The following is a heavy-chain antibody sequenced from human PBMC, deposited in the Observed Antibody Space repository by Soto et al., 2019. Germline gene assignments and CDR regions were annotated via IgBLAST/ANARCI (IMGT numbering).Heavy chain of an antibody. CDR3: AKDRTYEYYYGSGSYPMGMDV. J-gene: IGHJ6*02. CDR2: ISYDGSNK. Sequence: GGSLRLSCAASGFTFSSYGMHWVRQAPGKGLEWVAVISYDGSNKYYADSVKGRFTISRDNSKNTLYLQMDSLRAEDTAVYYCAKDRTYEYYYGSGSYPMGMDVWGQGTTVTVSS. D-gene: IGHD3-10*01. V-gene: IGHV3-30*18. CDR1: GFTFSSYG.